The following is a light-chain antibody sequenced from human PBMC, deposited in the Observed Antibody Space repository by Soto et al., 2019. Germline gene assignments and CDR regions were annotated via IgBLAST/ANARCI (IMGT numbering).Light chain of an antibody. V-gene: IGLV2-14*01. Sequence: QSALTQPASVSGSPGQSITICCTGTSSDVGAYNYVSWYQHHPGKAPKLIIYEVVNRPSGISNRFSGSKSGNTASLAISGLQAEDEADYYCSSYTDSNTVLFGAGTKLTVL. CDR3: SSYTDSNTVL. J-gene: IGLJ2*01. CDR2: EVV. CDR1: SSDVGAYNY.